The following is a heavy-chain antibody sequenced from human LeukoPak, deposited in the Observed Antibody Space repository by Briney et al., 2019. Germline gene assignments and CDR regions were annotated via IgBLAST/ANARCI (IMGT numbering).Heavy chain of an antibody. CDR2: INHSGST. D-gene: IGHD6-19*01. CDR1: GGSFSGYY. Sequence: PSETLSLTCAVYGGSFSGYYWSWIRQPPGKGLEWIGEINHSGSTNYNPSLKSRVTISVDTSKNQFSLKLSSVTAADTAVYYCAREFPESSGWYSFDYWGQGTLVTVSS. CDR3: AREFPESSGWYSFDY. J-gene: IGHJ4*02. V-gene: IGHV4-34*01.